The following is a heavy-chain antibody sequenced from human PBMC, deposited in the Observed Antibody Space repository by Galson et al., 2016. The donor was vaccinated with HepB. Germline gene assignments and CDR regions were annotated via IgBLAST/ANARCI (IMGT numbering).Heavy chain of an antibody. D-gene: IGHD1-26*01. CDR1: GYPFINFY. CDR3: ARDLGYLAPKRRAWDKHFDY. J-gene: IGHJ4*02. CDR2: INPRNGDT. Sequence: SVKVSCKASGYPFINFYIHWVRQAPGQGLEWMGWINPRNGDTGYAQKFQGRVSVTRDTSISTTYMELSSLRSDDTALYYCARDLGYLAPKRRAWDKHFDYWGQGILVTVSS. V-gene: IGHV1-2*02.